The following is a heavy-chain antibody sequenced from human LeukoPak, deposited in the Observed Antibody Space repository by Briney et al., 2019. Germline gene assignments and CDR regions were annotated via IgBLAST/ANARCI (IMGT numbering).Heavy chain of an antibody. CDR3: ARSPPSGWYQMSGAFDI. D-gene: IGHD6-19*01. CDR2: IYYSGST. J-gene: IGHJ3*02. CDR1: GGSISSYY. Sequence: SETLSLTCTVSGGSISSYYWSWIRQPPGKGLEWIGYIYYSGSTNYNPSLESRVTISVDTSKNQFSLKLSSVTAADTAVYYCARSPPSGWYQMSGAFDIWGQGTMVTVSS. V-gene: IGHV4-59*01.